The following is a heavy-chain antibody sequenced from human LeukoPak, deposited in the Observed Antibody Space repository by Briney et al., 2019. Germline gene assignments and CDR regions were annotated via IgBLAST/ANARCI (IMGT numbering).Heavy chain of an antibody. CDR3: ARGKLAAPGRTGYNWFDP. J-gene: IGHJ5*02. Sequence: ATVKVSCKASGYTFTGYYIHWVRQAPGQGLEWMGWINPNSGGTNYAQKFQGRVTMPRDTSITTAYMELSGLRSDDTAIYYCARGKLAAPGRTGYNWFDPWGQGTLVTVSS. CDR1: GYTFTGYY. CDR2: INPNSGGT. V-gene: IGHV1-2*02. D-gene: IGHD6-13*01.